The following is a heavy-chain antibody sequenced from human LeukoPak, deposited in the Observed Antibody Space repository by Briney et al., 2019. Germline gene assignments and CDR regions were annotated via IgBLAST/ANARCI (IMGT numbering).Heavy chain of an antibody. CDR2: IRSMAHGGTT. V-gene: IGHV3-49*04. D-gene: IGHD3-10*01. J-gene: IGHJ4*02. Sequence: PGGSLRLSCTASGFAFGGYGMTWVRQAPGKGLEWVSFIRSMAHGGTTEYAASVKGRFTISRDDSKGIAYLQMSSLKTGDTAVYYCARGAMVRGANYYSDYWGQGALVTVSS. CDR1: GFAFGGYG. CDR3: ARGAMVRGANYYSDY.